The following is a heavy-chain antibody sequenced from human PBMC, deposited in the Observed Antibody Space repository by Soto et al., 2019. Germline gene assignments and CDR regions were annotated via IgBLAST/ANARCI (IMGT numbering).Heavy chain of an antibody. Sequence: SETLSLTCTVSGGSISSYYWSWIRQPPGKGLEWIGYIYYSGSTNYNPSLKSRVTISVDTSKNQFSLKLSSVTAADTAVYYCARMTYYYGSGSYPGYYGMDVWGQGTTVTVSS. CDR1: GGSISSYY. CDR3: ARMTYYYGSGSYPGYYGMDV. J-gene: IGHJ6*02. V-gene: IGHV4-59*01. D-gene: IGHD3-10*01. CDR2: IYYSGST.